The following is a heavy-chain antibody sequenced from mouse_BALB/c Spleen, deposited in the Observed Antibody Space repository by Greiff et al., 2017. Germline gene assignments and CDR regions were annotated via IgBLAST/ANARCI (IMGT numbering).Heavy chain of an antibody. CDR3: ARLTGTRECAY. J-gene: IGHJ3*01. CDR2: ISNLAYSI. CDR1: GFTFSDYG. D-gene: IGHD4-1*01. V-gene: IGHV5-15*02. Sequence: VKLVESGGGLVQPGGSRKLSCAASGFTFSDYGMAWVRQAPGKGPEWVAFISNLAYSIYYADTVTGRFTISRENAKNTLYREMSSLRSEDTAMYYCARLTGTRECAYWGQGTLVTVSA.